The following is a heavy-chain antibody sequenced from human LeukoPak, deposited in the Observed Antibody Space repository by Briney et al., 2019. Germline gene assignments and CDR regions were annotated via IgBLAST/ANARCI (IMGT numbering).Heavy chain of an antibody. CDR3: AREGGPYRPLDY. Sequence: PSETLSLTCTVSGGSISSYYWSWIRQPAGKGLEWIGRIYSSGSTNYSPSLKSRVTMSVDTFRNHFSLELSSVTAADTAVYYCAREGGPYRPLDYSGQGTLVTVSS. V-gene: IGHV4-4*07. CDR2: IYSSGST. CDR1: GGSISSYY. J-gene: IGHJ4*02.